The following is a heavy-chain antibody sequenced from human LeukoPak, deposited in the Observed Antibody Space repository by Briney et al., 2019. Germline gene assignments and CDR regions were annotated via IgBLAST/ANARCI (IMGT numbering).Heavy chain of an antibody. V-gene: IGHV3-23*01. D-gene: IGHD5-24*01. Sequence: PGGSLRLSCAASGFNFITAAMTWVRLAPGKGLEWVSLIGSSGGSTYYADSVKGRFTISRDNSNHTLSLQMNSLRVEDTAIYYCVRDIQLSTWGLGTMVPVSS. J-gene: IGHJ3*01. CDR2: IGSSGGST. CDR1: GFNFITAA. CDR3: VRDIQLST.